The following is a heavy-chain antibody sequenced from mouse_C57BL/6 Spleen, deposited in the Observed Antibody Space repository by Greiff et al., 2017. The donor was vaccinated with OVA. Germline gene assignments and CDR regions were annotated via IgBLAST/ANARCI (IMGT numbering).Heavy chain of an antibody. CDR2: ISDVGSYT. CDR1: GFTFSSYA. Sequence: EVKLMESGGGLVKPGGSLKLSCAASGFTFSSYAMSWVRQTPEKRLEWVATISDVGSYTYYPDNVKGRFTISRDNAKNNLYLQMSHLKSEDTAMYYCARDGYYFDVWGTGTTVTVSS. CDR3: ARDGYYFDV. V-gene: IGHV5-4*03. D-gene: IGHD2-3*01. J-gene: IGHJ1*03.